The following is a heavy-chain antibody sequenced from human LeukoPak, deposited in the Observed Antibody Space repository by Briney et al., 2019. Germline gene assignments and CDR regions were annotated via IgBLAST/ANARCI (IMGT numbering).Heavy chain of an antibody. CDR3: ARDRSGIQLWLRSYYYYMDV. CDR1: GGTFSSYA. CDR2: IIPIFGTA. J-gene: IGHJ6*03. V-gene: IGHV1-69*13. D-gene: IGHD5-18*01. Sequence: SVKVSCKASGGTFSSYAISWVRQAPGQGLEWMGGIIPIFGTANYAQKFQGRVTITADESTSTAYMELSSLRSEDTAVYYCARDRSGIQLWLRSYYYYMDVWGKGTTVTVSS.